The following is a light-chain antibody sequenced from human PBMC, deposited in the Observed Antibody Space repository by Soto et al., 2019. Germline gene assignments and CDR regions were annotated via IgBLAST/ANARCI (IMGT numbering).Light chain of an antibody. Sequence: EIVLTQSPGTLSLSPGERATLSCRASQSVSSSYLAWYQQKPGQAPRLLIYGASSRATGIPDSFSGSGSGTDFNPTISRLEPEDFAVYYCQQYGSSPSWTFGPGTKVEIK. CDR1: QSVSSSY. CDR2: GAS. J-gene: IGKJ1*01. CDR3: QQYGSSPSWT. V-gene: IGKV3-20*01.